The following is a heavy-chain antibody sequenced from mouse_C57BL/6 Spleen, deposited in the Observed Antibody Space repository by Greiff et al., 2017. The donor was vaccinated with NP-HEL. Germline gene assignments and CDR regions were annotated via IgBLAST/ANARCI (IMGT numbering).Heavy chain of an antibody. V-gene: IGHV1-52*01. CDR3: ARRLGDDAWFAY. J-gene: IGHJ3*01. CDR2: IDPSDSET. Sequence: QVQLQQPGAELVRPGSSVKLSCKASGSTFPSYWMHWVKQRPIQGLEWIGNIDPSDSETHYKQKFPDKATLTVDKSSSTAYMQLSSLTSEDSAVYYCARRLGDDAWFAYWGQGTLVTVSA. CDR1: GSTFPSYW. D-gene: IGHD1-2*01.